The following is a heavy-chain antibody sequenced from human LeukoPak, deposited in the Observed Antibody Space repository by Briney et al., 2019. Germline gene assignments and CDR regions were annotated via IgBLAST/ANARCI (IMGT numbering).Heavy chain of an antibody. CDR2: ISYDRSNK. J-gene: IGHJ6*02. CDR3: ARDLRSCSGGSCNYYYYGMDV. D-gene: IGHD2-15*01. CDR1: GFTFSSYA. Sequence: PGRSLRLSCAASGFTFSSYAMHWVRQAPGKGLEWVAVISYDRSNKYYADSVKGRFTISRDNSKNTLYLQMNSLRAEDTAVYYCARDLRSCSGGSCNYYYYGMDVWGQGTTVTVSS. V-gene: IGHV3-30-3*01.